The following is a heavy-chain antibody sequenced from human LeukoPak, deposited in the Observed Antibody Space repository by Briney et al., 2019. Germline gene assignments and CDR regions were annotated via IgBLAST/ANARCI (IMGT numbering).Heavy chain of an antibody. Sequence: ASVKVSCKSSGYTFSNYAFSWVRQAPGQGLEWMGAIIPMSGTTHYAQNFQGRVTITSDESTRTVYLEVTSLRSEDTALYYCARSNNVFFAGDHWGQGTLVTVSP. CDR2: IIPMSGTT. V-gene: IGHV1-69*13. CDR1: GYTFSNYA. J-gene: IGHJ4*02. D-gene: IGHD1/OR15-1a*01. CDR3: ARSNNVFFAGDH.